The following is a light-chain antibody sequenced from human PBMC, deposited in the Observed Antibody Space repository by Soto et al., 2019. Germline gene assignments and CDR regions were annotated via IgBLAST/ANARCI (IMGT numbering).Light chain of an antibody. J-gene: IGKJ4*01. V-gene: IGKV3-11*01. CDR3: QQRYNYVT. CDR1: QSVGNY. CDR2: DAS. Sequence: EIVLTQSPATLSLSPGERATLSCRASQSVGNYLTWLQQKHGQAPRLLIYDASTRATGVTSRFSGSGSGTDFSLTISSVEHEDFAVYYCQQRYNYVTFGGGTNVEIK.